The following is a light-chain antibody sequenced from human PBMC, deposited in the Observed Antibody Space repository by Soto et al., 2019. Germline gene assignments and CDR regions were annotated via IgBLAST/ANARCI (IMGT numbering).Light chain of an antibody. CDR1: QSVSNNY. V-gene: IGKV3-20*01. CDR3: QQYGISPIT. Sequence: EIVLTQSPGTLSLSPGEGATLSCRASQSVSNNYLAWYQQKPGQAPRLLIYGASSRATGIPDRFSGSGSGTDFTLTISRLEPEDFAVYYCQQYGISPITFGKGTRLEIK. J-gene: IGKJ5*01. CDR2: GAS.